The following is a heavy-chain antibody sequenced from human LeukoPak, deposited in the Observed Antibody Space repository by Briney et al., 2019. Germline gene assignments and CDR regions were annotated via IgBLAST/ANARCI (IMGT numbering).Heavy chain of an antibody. D-gene: IGHD3-10*01. CDR3: ARVVTMVRGVIIDYFDY. CDR2: ISAYNGNT. V-gene: IGHV1-18*01. Sequence: ASVKVSCKASGYTFTSYGISWVRQAPGQGLEWMGWISAYNGNTNYAQKLQGRVTMTTGTSTSTAYMELRSLRSDDTAVYYCARVVTMVRGVIIDYFDYWGQGTLVTVSS. CDR1: GYTFTSYG. J-gene: IGHJ4*02.